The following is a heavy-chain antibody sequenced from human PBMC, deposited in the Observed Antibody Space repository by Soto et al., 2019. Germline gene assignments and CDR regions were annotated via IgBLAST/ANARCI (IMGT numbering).Heavy chain of an antibody. D-gene: IGHD2-2*01. V-gene: IGHV3-48*03. CDR2: ISSSGSTI. CDR3: ARGQDCSSTSCSYNWFDP. J-gene: IGHJ5*02. CDR1: GFTFSSYE. Sequence: GGSLRLSCAASGFTFSSYEMNWVRQAPGKGLEWVSYISSSGSTIYYADSVKGRFTISRDNAKNSLYLQMNSLRAEDTAVYYCARGQDCSSTSCSYNWFDPWGQGTLVTVSS.